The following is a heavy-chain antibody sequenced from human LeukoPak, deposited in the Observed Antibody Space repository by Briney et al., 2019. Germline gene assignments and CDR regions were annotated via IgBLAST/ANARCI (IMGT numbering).Heavy chain of an antibody. CDR1: GFTFSSYA. Sequence: PGGSLRLSCAASGFTFSSYAMSWVRQAPGKGLEWVSAISGSGGSTYYADSVKGRFTISRDNSKNTLYLQMNSLRAEDTAVYYCARERYYYGSGSYCNDYWGQGTLVTVSS. CDR3: ARERYYYGSGSYCNDY. D-gene: IGHD3-10*01. CDR2: ISGSGGST. V-gene: IGHV3-23*01. J-gene: IGHJ4*02.